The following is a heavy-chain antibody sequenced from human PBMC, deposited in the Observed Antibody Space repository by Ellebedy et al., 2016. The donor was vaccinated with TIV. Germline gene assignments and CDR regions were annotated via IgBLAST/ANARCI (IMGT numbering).Heavy chain of an antibody. CDR1: GYSFTGYY. Sequence: AASVKVSCKASGYSFTGYYLHWVRQAPGQGLEWMGRINPNSGGTNYAQKFQGRVTMTRDTSISTAYMELSRLRFDDPVVYYCAREGITAAGASDIWGQGTMVTVSS. CDR2: INPNSGGT. V-gene: IGHV1-2*05. D-gene: IGHD6-13*01. J-gene: IGHJ3*02. CDR3: AREGITAAGASDI.